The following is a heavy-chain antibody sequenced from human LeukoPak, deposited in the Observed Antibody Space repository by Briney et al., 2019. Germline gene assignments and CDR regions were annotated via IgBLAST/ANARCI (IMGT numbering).Heavy chain of an antibody. V-gene: IGHV4-39*07. CDR2: ISHSGST. CDR3: ARLRRSRLAEFDY. D-gene: IGHD3-3*02. Sequence: PSETLSLTCTVSGGSINSSTYYWGWIRQPPGKGLKWIGSISHSGSTYYNPSLKSRVTISVDTSKNQFSLKLSSLTAADTAVYYCARLRRSRLAEFDYWGQGTLVTVSS. J-gene: IGHJ4*02. CDR1: GGSINSSTYY.